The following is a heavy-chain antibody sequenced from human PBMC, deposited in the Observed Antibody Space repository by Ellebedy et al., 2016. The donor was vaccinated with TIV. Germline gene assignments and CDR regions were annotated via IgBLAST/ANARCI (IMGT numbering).Heavy chain of an antibody. J-gene: IGHJ4*02. V-gene: IGHV1-46*01. CDR2: IQPSAGST. D-gene: IGHD3-3*01. CDR3: AREDVIRSFDF. CDR1: GYTFTTYY. Sequence: AASVKVSCKASGYTFTTYYVHWVRQAPGQGPEWMGIIQPSAGSTSYAQKFQGRVTMTRDKSTSTVYMELSSLRSEDTAVYFCAREDVIRSFDFWGQGTLVTVSS.